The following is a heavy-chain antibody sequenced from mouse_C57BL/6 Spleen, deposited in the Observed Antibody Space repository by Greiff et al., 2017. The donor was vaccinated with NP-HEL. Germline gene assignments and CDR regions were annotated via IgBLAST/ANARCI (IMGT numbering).Heavy chain of an antibody. D-gene: IGHD1-1*01. Sequence: VQLQQSGAELVRPGASVKLSCKASGYTFTDYYINWVKQRPGQGLEWIARIYPGSGNTYYNEKFKGKATLTAEKSSSTAYMQLSSLTSEDSAVYVCARFKVLDSYYGSSTGAMDYWGQGTSVTVSS. CDR1: GYTFTDYY. CDR3: ARFKVLDSYYGSSTGAMDY. CDR2: IYPGSGNT. J-gene: IGHJ4*01. V-gene: IGHV1-76*01.